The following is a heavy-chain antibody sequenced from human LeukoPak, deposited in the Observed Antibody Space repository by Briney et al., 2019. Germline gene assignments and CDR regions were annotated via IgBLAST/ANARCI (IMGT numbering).Heavy chain of an antibody. CDR2: INHSGST. D-gene: IGHD2-2*01. CDR1: GGSFSGYY. J-gene: IGHJ5*02. CDR3: ARGLGGEYQLLRLKSGWFDP. Sequence: PSETLSLTCAVYGGSFSGYYWSWIRQPPGKGLERIGEINHSGSTNYNPSLKSRVTISVDTSKNQFSLKLSSVTAADTAVYYCARGLGGEYQLLRLKSGWFDPWGQGTLVTVSS. V-gene: IGHV4-34*01.